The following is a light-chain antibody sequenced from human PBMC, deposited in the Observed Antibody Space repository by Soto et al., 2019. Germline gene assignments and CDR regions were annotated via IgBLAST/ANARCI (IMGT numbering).Light chain of an antibody. V-gene: IGLV4-69*01. CDR2: LNSDGSH. CDR1: SGHSSYA. J-gene: IGLJ2*01. CDR3: QTWVSGIEV. Sequence: QPVLTQSPSASASLGASVKLTCTLSSGHSSYAIAWHQQQPEKGPRYLMKLNSDGSHSKGDGIPDSFSGSSSGAERYLTISSIQSEDEADYYCQTWVSGIEVFGGGTKLTVL.